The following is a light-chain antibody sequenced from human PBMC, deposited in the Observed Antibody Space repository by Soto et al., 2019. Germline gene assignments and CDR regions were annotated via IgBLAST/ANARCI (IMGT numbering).Light chain of an antibody. CDR2: GAS. CDR3: QQYNRWPPWT. CDR1: QNIANY. Sequence: DIVLTQSPATLSLSRGERATLSCRASQNIANYVAWYQQKSGQAPRLVIYGASTRATGIPARFSGSGSGTEFTLTITTLKSEDFAVYYCQQYNRWPPWTFGQGTRVGIK. J-gene: IGKJ1*01. V-gene: IGKV3-15*01.